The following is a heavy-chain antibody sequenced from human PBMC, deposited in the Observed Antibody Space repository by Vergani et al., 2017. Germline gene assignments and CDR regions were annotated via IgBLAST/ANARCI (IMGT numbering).Heavy chain of an antibody. J-gene: IGHJ4*02. D-gene: IGHD3-3*01. V-gene: IGHV4-39*07. CDR3: AAGGYYNFWSGYPRFDY. CDR2: IYYSGNT. CDR1: GGSINSSSYY. Sequence: QLQLQESGPGLVKPSETLPLTCTVSGGSINSSSYYWGWIRQPPGKGLEWMGSIYYSGNTYYNPSLKSRVTISIDTSKNHFSLKLISMTAADTAVYYCAAGGYYNFWSGYPRFDYWGQGPLVTVSS.